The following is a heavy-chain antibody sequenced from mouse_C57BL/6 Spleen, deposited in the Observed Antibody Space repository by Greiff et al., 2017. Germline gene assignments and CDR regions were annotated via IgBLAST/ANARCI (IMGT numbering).Heavy chain of an antibody. V-gene: IGHV1-80*01. D-gene: IGHD2-2*01. CDR3: ARDGYDYAMDY. CDR1: GYAFSSYW. J-gene: IGHJ4*01. CDR2: IYPGDGDT. Sequence: QVQLQQSGAELVKPGASVKISCKASGYAFSSYWMNWVKQRPGKGLEWIGQIYPGDGDTNYNGKFKGKATLTGDKSSSTAYMQLSSLTSEDSAVYFCARDGYDYAMDYRGQGTSVTVAS.